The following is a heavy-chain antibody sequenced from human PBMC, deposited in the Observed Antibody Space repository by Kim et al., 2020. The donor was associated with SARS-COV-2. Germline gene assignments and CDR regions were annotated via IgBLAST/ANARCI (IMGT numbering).Heavy chain of an antibody. CDR1: GFTFSSYS. Sequence: GGSLRLSCAASGFTFSSYSMNWVRQAPGKGLEWVSSISSSSSYIYYADSVKGRFTISRDNAKNSLYLQMNSLRAEDTAVYYCARVQGSNRGYDAFDIWGQGTMVTVSS. CDR2: ISSSSSYI. CDR3: ARVQGSNRGYDAFDI. V-gene: IGHV3-21*01. D-gene: IGHD3-22*01. J-gene: IGHJ3*02.